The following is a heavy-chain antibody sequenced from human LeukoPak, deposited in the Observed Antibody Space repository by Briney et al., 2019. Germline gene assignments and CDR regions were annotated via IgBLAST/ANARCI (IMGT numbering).Heavy chain of an antibody. CDR1: GFTFSSYA. Sequence: GGSLRLSCAASGFTFSSYAMNWVRQAPGKGLEWVSSISSSSNYIYYADSVKGRFTISRDNAKNSLYLQMNSLRAEDTAVYYCANYYESSGLRYWGQGTLVTVSS. D-gene: IGHD3-22*01. J-gene: IGHJ4*02. CDR2: ISSSSNYI. V-gene: IGHV3-21*01. CDR3: ANYYESSGLRY.